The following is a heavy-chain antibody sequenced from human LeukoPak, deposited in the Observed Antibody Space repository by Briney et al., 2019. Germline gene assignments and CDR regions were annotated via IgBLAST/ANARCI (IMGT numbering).Heavy chain of an antibody. V-gene: IGHV3-23*01. D-gene: IGHD3-3*01. CDR3: AKDPGSYYDFWSGYSHFDY. CDR2: ISGSGGST. CDR1: GFTFSSYA. Sequence: GGSLRLSCAASGFTFSSYAMSWVRRAPGKGLEWVSAISGSGGSTYYADSVKGRFTISRDNSKNTLYLQMNSLRAEDTDVYYCAKDPGSYYDFWSGYSHFDYWGQGTLVTVSS. J-gene: IGHJ4*02.